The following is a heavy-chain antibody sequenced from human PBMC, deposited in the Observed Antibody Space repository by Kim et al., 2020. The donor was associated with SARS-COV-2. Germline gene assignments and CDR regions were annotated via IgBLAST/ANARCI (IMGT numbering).Heavy chain of an antibody. Sequence: GGSLRLSCAASGFRFSNYAMHWARQAPGKGLEWVALISYDGPDKFHAESVKGRFIISRDNSKNTVSLQMNSLRPEDTAVYYCGRARHYTCSGSYTLDLWG. CDR3: GRARHYTCSGSYTLDL. V-gene: IGHV3-30*04. J-gene: IGHJ6*01. CDR1: GFRFSNYA. D-gene: IGHD3-10*02. CDR2: ISYDGPDK.